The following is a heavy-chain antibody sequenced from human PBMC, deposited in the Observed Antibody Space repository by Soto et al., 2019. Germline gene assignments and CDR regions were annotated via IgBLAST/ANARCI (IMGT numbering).Heavy chain of an antibody. CDR1: GFTFSSYS. CDR2: ISSSSSTI. D-gene: IGHD6-13*01. Sequence: PGGSLRLSCAASGFTFSSYSMNWVRQAPGKGLEWVSYISSSSSTIYYADSVKGRFTISRDNAKNSLYLQMNSLRAEDTAVYYCASILGRDPISSSWYRNWFDPWGQGTLVTVSS. V-gene: IGHV3-48*01. CDR3: ASILGRDPISSSWYRNWFDP. J-gene: IGHJ5*02.